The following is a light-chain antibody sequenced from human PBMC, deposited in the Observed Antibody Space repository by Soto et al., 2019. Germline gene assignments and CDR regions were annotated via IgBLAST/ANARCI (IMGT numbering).Light chain of an antibody. CDR2: DAS. V-gene: IGKV1-5*01. Sequence: DNPMTQSPSTVSASVGDRVTITCRASQSISSWLAWYQQKPGKAPKLLIYDASSLESGVPSRFSGSGSGTEFTLTISSLQPDDFATYYCQQYNSYSGTFGQGTKVDI. CDR1: QSISSW. J-gene: IGKJ1*01. CDR3: QQYNSYSGT.